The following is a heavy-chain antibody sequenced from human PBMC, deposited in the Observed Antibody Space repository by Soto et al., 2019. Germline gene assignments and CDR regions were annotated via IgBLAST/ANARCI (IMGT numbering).Heavy chain of an antibody. CDR3: AKDAGGGFLEWLLLYFDY. CDR2: ISYDGSNK. CDR1: GSTFSSYG. D-gene: IGHD3-3*01. Sequence: SLRLSCAASGSTFSSYGMHWVRQAPGKGLEWVAVISYDGSNKYYADSVKGRFTISRDNSKNTLYLQMNSLRAEDTAVYYCAKDAGGGFLEWLLLYFDYWGQGTLVTVSS. V-gene: IGHV3-30*18. J-gene: IGHJ4*02.